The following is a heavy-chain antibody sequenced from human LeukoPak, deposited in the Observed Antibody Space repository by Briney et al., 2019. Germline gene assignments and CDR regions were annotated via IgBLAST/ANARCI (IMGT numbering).Heavy chain of an antibody. V-gene: IGHV3-23*01. CDR3: ALYGDTAPAHAFDI. Sequence: STISGRGFTTYYPASVKGRFTISSDNSKNTLYLQMNSLRAADTAVYYCALYGDTAPAHAFDIWGQGTMVTVSS. CDR2: ISGRGFTT. J-gene: IGHJ3*02. D-gene: IGHD7-27*01.